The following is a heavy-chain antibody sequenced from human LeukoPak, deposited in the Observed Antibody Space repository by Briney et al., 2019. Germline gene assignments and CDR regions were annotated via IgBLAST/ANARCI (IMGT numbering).Heavy chain of an antibody. V-gene: IGHV4-39*07. CDR2: IYYSGST. CDR1: GDSISTSSYY. Sequence: PSETLSLTCSVSGDSISTSSYYWGWIRQPPGKGLEWIGTIYYSGSTYYNPSLTSRVTISVDTSKNQFSLKLSSVTAADTAVYYCAGTYYYDSSGTYYIWGQGTMVTVSS. CDR3: AGTYYYDSSGTYYI. D-gene: IGHD3-22*01. J-gene: IGHJ3*02.